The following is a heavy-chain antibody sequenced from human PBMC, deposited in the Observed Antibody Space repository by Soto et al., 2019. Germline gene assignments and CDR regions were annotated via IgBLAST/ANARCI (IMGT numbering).Heavy chain of an antibody. CDR1: GFTFSNAW. CDR3: TTDWGEYCSSTSCSHYYGMDV. Sequence: PGGSLRLSCAASGFTFSNAWMSWVRQAPGKGLEWVGRIKSKTDGGTTDYAAPVKGRFTISRDDSKNTLYLQMNSLKTEDTAVYYCTTDWGEYCSSTSCSHYYGMDVWGQGTTVTVSS. CDR2: IKSKTDGGTT. D-gene: IGHD2-2*01. J-gene: IGHJ6*02. V-gene: IGHV3-15*01.